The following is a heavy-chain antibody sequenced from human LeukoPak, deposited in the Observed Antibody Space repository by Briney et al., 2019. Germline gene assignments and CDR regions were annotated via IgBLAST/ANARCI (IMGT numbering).Heavy chain of an antibody. D-gene: IGHD2-15*01. CDR3: TRGFCSGGSCAMDV. CDR2: INSSSTYI. V-gene: IGHV3-21*01. J-gene: IGHJ6*03. CDR1: GFTFSSYN. Sequence: PGGSLRLSCEASGFTFSSYNMNWVRQAPGKGLEWVSFINSSSTYIYYADSVKGRFTISRDNAKNSLYLQMNSLRAEDTAVYYCTRGFCSGGSCAMDVWGKGTTVTVSS.